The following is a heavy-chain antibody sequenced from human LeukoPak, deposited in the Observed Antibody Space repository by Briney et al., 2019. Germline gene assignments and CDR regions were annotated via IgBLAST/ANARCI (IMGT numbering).Heavy chain of an antibody. Sequence: GGSLRLSCAASGSNFSSHWMTWVRQAPGKGLEWLANIKQDGSEKYYVDSVKGRFTISRDNAKNSLYLQMNSLRAEDTAVYYCARARRPCAAFDYWGQGTLVIVSS. CDR3: ARARRPCAAFDY. CDR1: GSNFSSHW. V-gene: IGHV3-7*01. CDR2: IKQDGSEK. J-gene: IGHJ4*02.